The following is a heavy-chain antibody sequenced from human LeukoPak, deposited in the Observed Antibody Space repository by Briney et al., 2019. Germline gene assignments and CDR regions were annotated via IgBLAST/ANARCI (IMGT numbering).Heavy chain of an antibody. CDR2: IYYSGST. CDR3: ARHPITIFGVLDY. Sequence: PSETLSLTCTVSGGSISSSSYYWGWIRQPPGKGLEWIGSIYYSGSTYYNPSLKSRVTISVDTSKNQFSLKLSSVTAADTAVCYCARHPITIFGVLDYWGQGTLVTVSS. D-gene: IGHD3-3*01. J-gene: IGHJ4*02. CDR1: GGSISSSSYY. V-gene: IGHV4-39*01.